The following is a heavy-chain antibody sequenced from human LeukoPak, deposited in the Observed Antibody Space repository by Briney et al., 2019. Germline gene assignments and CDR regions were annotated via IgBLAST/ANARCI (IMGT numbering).Heavy chain of an antibody. CDR3: AREGSIVPHQDLDY. CDR2: IRSSDKFT. J-gene: IGHJ4*02. Sequence: GGSLRLSCAASGFTFSDYYMSWIRQAPGKGLEWVSYIRSSDKFTNYADSVKGRFTISRDNAKNSLYLQMDSLRAEDTAVYYCAREGSIVPHQDLDYWGQGTLVTVSS. V-gene: IGHV3-11*05. CDR1: GFTFSDYY. D-gene: IGHD2-8*01.